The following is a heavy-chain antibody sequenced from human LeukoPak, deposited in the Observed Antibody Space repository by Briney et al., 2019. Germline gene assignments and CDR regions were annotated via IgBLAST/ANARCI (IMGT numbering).Heavy chain of an antibody. J-gene: IGHJ6*02. CDR2: IYPGDSDT. Sequence: GESLKISCKGSGYTFSSYWIGWVRQMPGKGLEYLGVIYPGDSDTRYSPSFQGQVTFSADKSISAAYLQWSSLKASDTAMYYCARGVGSTSLTRYGMDVWGQGTTVTVSS. CDR1: GYTFSSYW. D-gene: IGHD2-2*01. V-gene: IGHV5-51*01. CDR3: ARGVGSTSLTRYGMDV.